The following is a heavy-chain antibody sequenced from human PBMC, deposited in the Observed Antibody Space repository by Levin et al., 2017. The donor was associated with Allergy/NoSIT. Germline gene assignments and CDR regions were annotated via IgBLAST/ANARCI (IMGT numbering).Heavy chain of an antibody. V-gene: IGHV1-69*13. CDR3: ARGTRPSRVVINDYYYYYGMDV. CDR1: GGTFSSYA. CDR2: IIPIFGTA. D-gene: IGHD3-3*01. J-gene: IGHJ6*02. Sequence: ASVKVSCKASGGTFSSYAISWVRQAPGQGLEWMGGIIPIFGTANYAQKFQGRVTITADESTSTAYMELSSLRSEDTAVYYCARGTRPSRVVINDYYYYYGMDVWGQGTTVTVSS.